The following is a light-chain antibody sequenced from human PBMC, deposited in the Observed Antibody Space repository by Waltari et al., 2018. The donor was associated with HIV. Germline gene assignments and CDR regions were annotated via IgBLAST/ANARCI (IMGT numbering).Light chain of an antibody. J-gene: IGLJ6*01. CDR2: EVN. V-gene: IGLV2-8*01. Sequence: QSALTQPASVSGSPGQSITISCTGTSSDIGGYNFVSWYQQHPGEAPKLIIYEVNKRPSGVPDRFSGSKSDNTASLTVAGLQDDDEAHYYCASYGDTNRVLFGGGTRVTVL. CDR1: SSDIGGYNF. CDR3: ASYGDTNRVL.